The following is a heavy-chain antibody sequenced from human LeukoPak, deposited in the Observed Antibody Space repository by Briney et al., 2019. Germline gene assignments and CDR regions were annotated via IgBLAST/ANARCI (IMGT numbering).Heavy chain of an antibody. D-gene: IGHD4-17*01. CDR3: ARHANKYGDYGWFDP. Sequence: GESLKISCKGSGYSFTSYWIGWVRQMPGKGLEWMGIIYPGDSDTRYSPSFQGQVTISADKSISTAYPQWSSLKASDTAMYYCARHANKYGDYGWFDPWGQGTLVTVSS. J-gene: IGHJ5*02. V-gene: IGHV5-51*01. CDR1: GYSFTSYW. CDR2: IYPGDSDT.